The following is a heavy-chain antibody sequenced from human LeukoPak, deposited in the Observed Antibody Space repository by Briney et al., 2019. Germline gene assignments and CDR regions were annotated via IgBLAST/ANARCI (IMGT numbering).Heavy chain of an antibody. CDR3: ATKTNGRHYDY. Sequence: GGSLRLSCTASGLTFSTSGFNWVRQAPGKGLEWVASIGPTGSDRYHADSIKGRFTISRDNANNFLYLQMNSLRAEDTAVYYCATKTNGRHYDYWGQGTLLTVSS. J-gene: IGHJ4*02. CDR2: IGPTGSDR. D-gene: IGHD1-14*01. V-gene: IGHV3-21*06. CDR1: GLTFSTSG.